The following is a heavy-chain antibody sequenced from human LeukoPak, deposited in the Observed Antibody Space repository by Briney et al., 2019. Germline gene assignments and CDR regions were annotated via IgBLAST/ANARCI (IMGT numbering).Heavy chain of an antibody. J-gene: IGHJ3*02. CDR2: IGTAGDT. Sequence: GGSLRLSCAASGIDFSSYDMHWVRQTTGKGLEWVSTIGTAGDTYYPGSVKGRFTISRENAKNPLYLQMNSLRAGDTAVYYCARGADAFDIWGQGTMVTVSS. CDR3: ARGADAFDI. V-gene: IGHV3-13*04. CDR1: GIDFSSYD.